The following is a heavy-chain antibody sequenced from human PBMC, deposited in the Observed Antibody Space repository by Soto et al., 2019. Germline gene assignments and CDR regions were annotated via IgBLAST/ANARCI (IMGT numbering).Heavy chain of an antibody. D-gene: IGHD3-16*01. CDR1: GGTFSSYA. CDR2: IIPMFGTA. J-gene: IGHJ6*02. V-gene: IGHV1-69*06. Sequence: QVQLVQSGAEVKKPGSSVKVSCKASGGTFSSYAVSWVRRAPGQGLEWMGGIIPMFGTAKSAQKFQGRVTITADKATSRVYMELSSLRSEDTAVYYCAGGRPLRNFYYYGMDVWGQGTTVTVSS. CDR3: AGGRPLRNFYYYGMDV.